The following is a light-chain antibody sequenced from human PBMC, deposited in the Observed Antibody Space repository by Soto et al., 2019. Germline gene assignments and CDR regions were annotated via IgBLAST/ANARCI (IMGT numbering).Light chain of an antibody. Sequence: DIQMTQSPSTLSASVGDTVTITCRASQTLTRWLAWYQQKPGRAPKLLIYKPSSLAGGVPSRFSGGGSGTEFTLTINSLQPDDFATYFCQHYDNFQWTFGQGTKV. CDR3: QHYDNFQWT. CDR2: KPS. J-gene: IGKJ1*01. V-gene: IGKV1-5*03. CDR1: QTLTRW.